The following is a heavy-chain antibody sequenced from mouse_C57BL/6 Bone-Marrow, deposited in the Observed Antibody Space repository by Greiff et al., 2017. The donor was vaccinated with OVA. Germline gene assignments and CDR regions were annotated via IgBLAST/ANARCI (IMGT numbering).Heavy chain of an antibody. Sequence: QVQLQQPGAELVKPGASVKVSCKASGYTFTSYWMHWVKQRPGQGLEWIGRIHPSDSDTNYNQKFKGKATLTVNKSSSTAYMELRSLTSEDSAVYYCALGLLGYAMDYWGQGTSVTVSS. V-gene: IGHV1-74*01. J-gene: IGHJ4*01. CDR1: GYTFTSYW. CDR3: ALGLLGYAMDY. CDR2: IHPSDSDT. D-gene: IGHD2-10*01.